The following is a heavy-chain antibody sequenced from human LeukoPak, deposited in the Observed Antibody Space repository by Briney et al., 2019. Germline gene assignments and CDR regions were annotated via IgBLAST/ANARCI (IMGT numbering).Heavy chain of an antibody. J-gene: IGHJ4*02. V-gene: IGHV3-30-3*01. CDR2: LSYDGSNQ. D-gene: IGHD3-22*01. CDR3: ARSYYYDSSAYWGDY. Sequence: GGSLRLSCAASGFTVTRKYMSWVRQAPGKGLEWVAVLSYDGSNQYYADSVKGRFTISRDNSKNTLYLQMNSLRAEDTAVYYCARSYYYDSSAYWGDYWGQGTLVTASS. CDR1: GFTVTRKY.